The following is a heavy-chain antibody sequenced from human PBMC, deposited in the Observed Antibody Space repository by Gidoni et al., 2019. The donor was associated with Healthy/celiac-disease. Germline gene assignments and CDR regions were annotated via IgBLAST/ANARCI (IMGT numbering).Heavy chain of an antibody. CDR1: GFTFSSYA. CDR3: AKDPGLGGSYYDILTGYLYGMDV. J-gene: IGHJ6*02. V-gene: IGHV3-23*01. CDR2: ISGSGGST. D-gene: IGHD3-9*01. Sequence: EVQLLESGGGLVQPGGSLRLSCAASGFTFSSYAMGWVRQAPGKGLEWVSAISGSGGSTYYADSVKGRFTISRDNSKNTLYLQMNSLRAEDTAVYYCAKDPGLGGSYYDILTGYLYGMDVWGQGTTVTVSS.